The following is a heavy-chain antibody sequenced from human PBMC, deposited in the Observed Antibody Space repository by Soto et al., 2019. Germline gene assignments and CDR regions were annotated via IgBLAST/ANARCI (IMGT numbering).Heavy chain of an antibody. V-gene: IGHV4-59*01. J-gene: IGHJ4*02. Sequence: QVQLQESGPGLVKPSETLSLICTVSGGSISSYYWSWFRQPPGKGLEWLGYIHYSGSTNYNPSLKSRVTISVDTSKNQFSLILTSVTAADTAMYFCARGVWGGGDSPLGYWGQGTLVSVSS. CDR2: IHYSGST. D-gene: IGHD2-21*02. CDR3: ARGVWGGGDSPLGY. CDR1: GGSISSYY.